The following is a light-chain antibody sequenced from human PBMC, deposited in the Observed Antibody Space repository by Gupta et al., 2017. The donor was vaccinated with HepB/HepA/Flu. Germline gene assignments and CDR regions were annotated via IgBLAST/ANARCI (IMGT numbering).Light chain of an antibody. V-gene: IGLV10-54*04. Sequence: QAALTQPPSVSRGLRQTATLTCTGNSNNVGNQGAAWRQQHQGHPPTLLSYNNNNRPPAISDRFSASSSGNTASLTLTVSEPEDEADYYYSSWESSVSAQVFGGGTKLTVL. CDR3: SSWESSVSAQV. CDR1: SNNVGNQG. J-gene: IGLJ2*01. CDR2: NNN.